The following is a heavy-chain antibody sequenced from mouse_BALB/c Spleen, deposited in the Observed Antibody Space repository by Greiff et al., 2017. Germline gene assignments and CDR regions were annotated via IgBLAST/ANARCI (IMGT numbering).Heavy chain of an antibody. CDR1: GFTFSDYY. Sequence: DVQLVESGGGLVKPGGSLKLSCAASGFTFSDYYMYWVRQTPEKRLEWVATISDGGSYTYYPDSVKGRFTISRDNAKNNLYLQMSSLKSEDTAMYYCARGNYGYDHYAMDYWGQGTSVTVSS. J-gene: IGHJ4*01. D-gene: IGHD2-2*01. CDR3: ARGNYGYDHYAMDY. V-gene: IGHV5-4*02. CDR2: ISDGGSYT.